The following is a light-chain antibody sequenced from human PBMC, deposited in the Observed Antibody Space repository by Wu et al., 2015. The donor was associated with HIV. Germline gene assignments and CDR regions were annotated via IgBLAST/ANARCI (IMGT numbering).Light chain of an antibody. CDR1: QSVSDSY. Sequence: EIVLTQSPGTLCLSPGEKATLSCRASQSVSDSYLAWYQQKPGQAPRLLIYGASSRATGIPDRFGGSGSGTDFTLNISRLEPEDFALYYCQHYSTSPTWTFGQGTKVEIK. V-gene: IGKV3-20*01. CDR3: QHYSTSPTWT. CDR2: GAS. J-gene: IGKJ1*01.